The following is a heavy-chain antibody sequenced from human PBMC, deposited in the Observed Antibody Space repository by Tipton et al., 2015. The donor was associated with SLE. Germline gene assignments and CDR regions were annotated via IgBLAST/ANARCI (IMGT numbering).Heavy chain of an antibody. J-gene: IGHJ4*02. CDR3: ATVSSSSVIFDY. CDR2: ISYDGSNK. CDR1: GFTFGSYA. D-gene: IGHD6-6*01. Sequence: SLRLSCAASGFTFGSYAMHWVRQAPGKGLEWVAVISYDGSNKYYADSVKGRFTISRDNSKNTLYLQMNSLRAEDTAVYYCATVSSSSVIFDYWGQGTLVTVSS. V-gene: IGHV3-30*04.